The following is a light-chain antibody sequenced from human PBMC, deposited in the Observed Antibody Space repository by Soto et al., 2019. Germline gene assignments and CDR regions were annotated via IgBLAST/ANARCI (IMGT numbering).Light chain of an antibody. CDR2: DAS. CDR1: QSISSY. V-gene: IGKV3-11*01. J-gene: IGKJ5*01. CDR3: QQRT. Sequence: EIVLTQSPATLSLSPGERATLSCRASQSISSYLAWYQQKPGQAPRLLIHDASNRATGIPVRFSGSGSGTDFTLTISSLEPEAFAVYYCQQRTFGQGTRLEIK.